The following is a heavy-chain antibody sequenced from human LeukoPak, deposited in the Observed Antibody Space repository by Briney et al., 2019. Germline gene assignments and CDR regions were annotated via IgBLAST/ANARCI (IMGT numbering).Heavy chain of an antibody. CDR2: MNPNSGNT. CDR1: GYTFTSYA. CDR3: ARVLYYYGSGSYYYYYYYMDV. Sequence: ASVKVSCKASGYTFTSYAMNWVRQATGQGLEWMGWMNPNSGNTGYAQKFQGRVTMTRNTSISTAYMELSSLRSEDTAVYYCARVLYYYGSGSYYYYYYYMDVWGKGTTVTISS. D-gene: IGHD3-10*01. J-gene: IGHJ6*03. V-gene: IGHV1-8*01.